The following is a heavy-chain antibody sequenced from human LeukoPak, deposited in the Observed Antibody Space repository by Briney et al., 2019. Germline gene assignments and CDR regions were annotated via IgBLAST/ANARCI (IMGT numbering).Heavy chain of an antibody. CDR1: GGSISSSSYY. V-gene: IGHV4-39*01. J-gene: IGHJ6*02. CDR3: ARHPTRSTFDWLLSDYYYGMDV. Sequence: SETLSLTCTVSGGSISSSSYYWGWIRQPPGKGLEWIGSIYYSGSTYYNPSLKSRVTISVDTSKNQFSLKLSSVTAADTAVYYCARHPTRSTFDWLLSDYYYGMDVWGQGTTVTVSS. D-gene: IGHD3-9*01. CDR2: IYYSGST.